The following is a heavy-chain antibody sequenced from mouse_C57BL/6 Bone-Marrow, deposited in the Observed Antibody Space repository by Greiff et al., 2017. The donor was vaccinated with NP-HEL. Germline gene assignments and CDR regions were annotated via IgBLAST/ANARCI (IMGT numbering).Heavy chain of an antibody. CDR2: IDPETGGT. Sequence: VQLQQSGAELVRPGASVTLSCKASGYTFTDYEMHWVKQTPVHGLEWIGAIDPETGGTAYNQKFKGKAILTADKSSSTAYMELRSLTSEDSAVYYCTREITTVVESFDDWGQGTTLTVSS. J-gene: IGHJ2*01. CDR1: GYTFTDYE. CDR3: TREITTVVESFDD. D-gene: IGHD1-1*01. V-gene: IGHV1-15*01.